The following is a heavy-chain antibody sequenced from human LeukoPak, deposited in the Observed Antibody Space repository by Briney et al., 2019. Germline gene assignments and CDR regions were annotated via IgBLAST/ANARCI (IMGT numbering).Heavy chain of an antibody. V-gene: IGHV3-48*03. D-gene: IGHD3-10*01. CDR3: ASYGSGSYYRKHNWFDP. Sequence: GGSLRLSCAASGFTFSSYEMNWVRQAPGKGLEWASYISSSGSTIYCADSVKGRFTISRDNAKNSLYLQMNSLRAEDTAVYYCASYGSGSYYRKHNWFDPWGQGTLVTVSS. J-gene: IGHJ5*02. CDR2: ISSSGSTI. CDR1: GFTFSSYE.